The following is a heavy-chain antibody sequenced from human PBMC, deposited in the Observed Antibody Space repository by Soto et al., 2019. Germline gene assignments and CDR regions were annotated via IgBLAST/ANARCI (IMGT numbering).Heavy chain of an antibody. CDR1: GGSMTRSGYY. J-gene: IGHJ4*02. CDR3: LLGSDCNYFDY. V-gene: IGHV4-39*05. CDR2: VYNNGQT. D-gene: IGHD2-21*01. Sequence: PSETPSLTCTVAGGSMTRSGYYWGWIRQPPGNELQYIGSVYNNGQTDYSPCLTTRVTISVDPSKPQISLKVGSVAASYTAVYYCLLGSDCNYFDYWGQGTLVTVSS.